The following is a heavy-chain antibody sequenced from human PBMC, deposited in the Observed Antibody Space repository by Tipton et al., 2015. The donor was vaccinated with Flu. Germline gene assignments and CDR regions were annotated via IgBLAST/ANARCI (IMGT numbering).Heavy chain of an antibody. CDR1: GFTFGAFA. Sequence: SLRLSCAASGFTFGAFAMTWVRQAPGKGLEWVSSISGGGLSTYYAESVKGRFTISRDNSKNTLFLQMNSLRAGDTAVYYCARQLGGGDCYWGQGTLVTVSS. V-gene: IGHV3-23*01. J-gene: IGHJ4*02. D-gene: IGHD2-21*01. CDR2: ISGGGLST. CDR3: ARQLGGGDCY.